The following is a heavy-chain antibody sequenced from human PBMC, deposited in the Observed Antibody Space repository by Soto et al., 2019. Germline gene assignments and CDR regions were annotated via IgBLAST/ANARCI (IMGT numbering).Heavy chain of an antibody. CDR3: TTDPVVAAAGTDAFDI. D-gene: IGHD6-13*01. V-gene: IGHV3-15*01. CDR1: GLTFSNAW. J-gene: IGHJ3*02. CDR2: IKSKTDGGTT. Sequence: PGGSLRLSCAASGLTFSNAWMSRVRQAPGKGLEWVGRIKSKTDGGTTDYAAPVKGRFTISRDDSKNTLYLQMNSLKTEDAAVYYCTTDPVVAAAGTDAFDIGGQGPMVTVSS.